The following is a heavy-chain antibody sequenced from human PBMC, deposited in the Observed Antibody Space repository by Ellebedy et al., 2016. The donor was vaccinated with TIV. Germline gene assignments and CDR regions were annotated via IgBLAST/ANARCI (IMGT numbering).Heavy chain of an antibody. V-gene: IGHV3-30-3*01. CDR2: ISYDGSNT. Sequence: GESLKISCAASRFSFSSYWMSWVRQAPGKGLEWVAVISYDGSNTYYADSVKGRFTISRDNSKNTLYLQMDSLRAEDTAVYYCTRARGSYYDDSSGYKSWGQGTLVTVSS. CDR3: TRARGSYYDDSSGYKS. D-gene: IGHD3-22*01. CDR1: RFSFSSYW. J-gene: IGHJ5*01.